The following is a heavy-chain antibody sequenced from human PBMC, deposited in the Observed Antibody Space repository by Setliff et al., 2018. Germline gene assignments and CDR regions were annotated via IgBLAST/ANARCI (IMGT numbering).Heavy chain of an antibody. Sequence: GGSLRLSCAASGFTFSSYAMSWVRQAPGKGLEWVSAISGSGGSTYYADSVKGRFTISRDNSRNTLYLQMSGLRAEDTAVYYCARDHAYGSRFYYYYYGMDVWGQGTTVTVSS. CDR2: ISGSGGST. CDR1: GFTFSSYA. CDR3: ARDHAYGSRFYYYYYGMDV. V-gene: IGHV3-23*01. J-gene: IGHJ6*02. D-gene: IGHD3-10*01.